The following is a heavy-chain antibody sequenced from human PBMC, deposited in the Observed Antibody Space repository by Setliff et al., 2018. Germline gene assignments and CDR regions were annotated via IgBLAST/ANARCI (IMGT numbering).Heavy chain of an antibody. D-gene: IGHD3-3*01. CDR3: AGTYYNFWSALDYYYYGMDV. Sequence: ASVKVSCKASGYSFSTYAMHWVRQAPGQRLEWMGWINGGNGNTKYSQKFQGRITITRDTSASTAYMELSSLRSEDTAVYYCAGTYYNFWSALDYYYYGMDVWGQGTTVTVS. CDR1: GYSFSTYA. V-gene: IGHV1-3*01. J-gene: IGHJ6*02. CDR2: INGGNGNT.